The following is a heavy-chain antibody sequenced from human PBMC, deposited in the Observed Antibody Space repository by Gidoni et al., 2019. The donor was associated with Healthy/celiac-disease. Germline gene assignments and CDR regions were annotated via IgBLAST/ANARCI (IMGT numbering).Heavy chain of an antibody. J-gene: IGHJ4*02. D-gene: IGHD3-10*01. CDR1: GYSIRSGYY. V-gene: IGHV4-38-2*02. CDR2: IYHSGST. Sequence: QVQLQESGPGLVKPSETLSLTCTVSGYSIRSGYYWGWIRQPPGKGLEWIGSIYHSGSTYSNPSLKSRVTISVDTSKNQFSLRLSSVTAADTAVYYCARESGSGSFDYWGQGTLVTVSS. CDR3: ARESGSGSFDY.